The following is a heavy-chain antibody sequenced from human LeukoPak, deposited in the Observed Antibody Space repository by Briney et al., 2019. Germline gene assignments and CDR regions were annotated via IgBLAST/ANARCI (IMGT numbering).Heavy chain of an antibody. Sequence: GGSLRLSCAASGFTFSSYAMSWVRQAPGKGLGWVSAISGSGGSTYYADSVKGRFTISRDNSKNTLYLQMNSLRAEDTAVYYCAKTGYCSGGSCYFGAFDIWGQGTMVTVSS. V-gene: IGHV3-23*01. J-gene: IGHJ3*02. D-gene: IGHD2-15*01. CDR2: ISGSGGST. CDR3: AKTGYCSGGSCYFGAFDI. CDR1: GFTFSSYA.